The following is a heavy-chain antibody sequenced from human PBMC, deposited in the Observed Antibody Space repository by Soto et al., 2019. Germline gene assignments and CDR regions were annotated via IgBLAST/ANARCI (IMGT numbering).Heavy chain of an antibody. V-gene: IGHV2-5*08. Sequence: TLSLTCTVSGGSITSYYWSWIRQPPGKALEWLALIYWDDDKRYSPSLKSRLTITKDTSKNQVVLTMTNMDPVDTATYYCAHSFGRLRYFDWLYGYWGQGTLVTVSS. J-gene: IGHJ4*02. CDR2: IYWDDDK. CDR3: AHSFGRLRYFDWLYGY. D-gene: IGHD3-9*01. CDR1: GGSITSYYW.